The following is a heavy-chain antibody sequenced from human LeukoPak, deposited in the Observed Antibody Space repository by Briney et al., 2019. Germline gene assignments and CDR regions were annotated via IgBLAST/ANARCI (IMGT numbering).Heavy chain of an antibody. CDR2: IYSGGST. V-gene: IGHV3-66*01. J-gene: IGHJ6*02. CDR1: GFTVSSNY. CDR3: ARVGGTMDYGMDV. Sequence: VGSLRLSCAASGFTVSSNYMSWVRQAPGKGLEWVSDIYSGGSTYYADSVKGRFNISRDNSKNTLYLQMNSLRAEDTAVYYCARVGGTMDYGMDVWGQGTTVTVSS. D-gene: IGHD3-10*01.